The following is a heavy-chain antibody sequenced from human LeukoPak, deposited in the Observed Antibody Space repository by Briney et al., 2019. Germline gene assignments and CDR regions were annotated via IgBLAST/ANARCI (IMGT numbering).Heavy chain of an antibody. CDR3: ARADRSGYFGNVVAFDI. CDR2: IHISGST. D-gene: IGHD3-22*01. CDR1: GGPINSGGYS. V-gene: IGHV4-61*02. Sequence: PSQTLSLTCTVSGGPINSGGYSWTWIRQPAGKGLEWIGRIHISGSTHYTPSLKSRVTISVDTSKNQFSLKLSSVTAADTAVYYCARADRSGYFGNVVAFDIWGQGTMVTVSS. J-gene: IGHJ3*02.